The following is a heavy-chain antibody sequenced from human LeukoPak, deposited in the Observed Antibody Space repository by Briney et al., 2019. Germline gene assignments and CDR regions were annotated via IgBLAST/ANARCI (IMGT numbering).Heavy chain of an antibody. J-gene: IGHJ4*02. Sequence: GGSLRLSCAASGLTFSSYSMNWVRQAPGKGLEWVSSVSSSSSYIYYADSVKGRFTISRDNAKNSLYLQMNSLRAEDTAVYYCARELARGFPDYWGQGTLVTVSS. CDR2: VSSSSSYI. CDR3: ARELARGFPDY. CDR1: GLTFSSYS. D-gene: IGHD3-10*01. V-gene: IGHV3-21*01.